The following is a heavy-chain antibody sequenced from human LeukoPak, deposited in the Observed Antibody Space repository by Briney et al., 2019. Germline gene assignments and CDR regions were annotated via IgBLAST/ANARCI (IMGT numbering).Heavy chain of an antibody. D-gene: IGHD3-22*01. CDR3: ARDKYSSAWSHKWLDP. V-gene: IGHV3-23*01. CDR2: ISGGGYSI. CDR1: GFTFSSYA. J-gene: IGHJ5*02. Sequence: PGGSLRLSCAASGFTFSSYAMRWVRQAPGKGLEWVSTISGGGYSILYADSVKGRFIISRDNSKSTLFVQMNSLRAEDTATYFCARDKYSSAWSHKWLDPWGQGTRVTVSS.